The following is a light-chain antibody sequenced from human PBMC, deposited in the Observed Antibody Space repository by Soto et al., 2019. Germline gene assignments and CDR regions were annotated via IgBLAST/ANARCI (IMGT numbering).Light chain of an antibody. J-gene: IGKJ2*01. CDR1: QSLNTW. CDR2: DAS. V-gene: IGKV1-5*01. Sequence: DIQMTQSPSTLSVSVGDRVTITCRASQSLNTWLAWYQQKPGKAPKVLIYDASSLQSGVPSRFSGSRSGTEFTLTISSLQPDDFATYYCQQYNSFGQGTRLDIK. CDR3: QQYNS.